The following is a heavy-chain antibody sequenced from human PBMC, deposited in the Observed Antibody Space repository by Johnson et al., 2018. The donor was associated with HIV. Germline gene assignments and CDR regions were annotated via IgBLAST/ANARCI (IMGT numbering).Heavy chain of an antibody. J-gene: IGHJ3*02. D-gene: IGHD2-8*01. V-gene: IGHV3-7*01. CDR2: IKHDGSEK. Sequence: EVQLVESGGGLVKPGGSLRLSCAASGFTFSDYYMSWIRQAPGKGLAWVANIKHDGSEKYYVDSVKGRFTISRDNAKNSLYLQMNSLRAEDTAVYYCARVMQADALDIWGQGTMVTVSS. CDR1: GFTFSDYY. CDR3: ARVMQADALDI.